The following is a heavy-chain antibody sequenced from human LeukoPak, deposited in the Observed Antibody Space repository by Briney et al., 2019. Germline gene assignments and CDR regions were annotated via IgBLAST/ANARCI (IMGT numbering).Heavy chain of an antibody. CDR1: GGSIIDSQY. CDR3: ARRVVSNPVMTPSNWLDP. V-gene: IGHV4-59*11. J-gene: IGHJ5*02. CDR2: IDYSGST. D-gene: IGHD4-23*01. Sequence: PSETLSLTCIVSGGSIIDSQYWNWVRLPPGKGLEWIGHIDYSGSTNYNPSLKSRVAISVDTSKNHFSLKLTSVTAADTAVYYCARRVVSNPVMTPSNWLDPWGQGILVTVSS.